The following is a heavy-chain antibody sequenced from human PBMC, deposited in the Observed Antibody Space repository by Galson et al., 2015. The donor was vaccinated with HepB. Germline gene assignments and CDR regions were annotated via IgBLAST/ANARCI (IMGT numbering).Heavy chain of an antibody. CDR2: ISSSSYYK. V-gene: IGHV3-21*01. J-gene: IGHJ6*02. CDR3: ARDEGLGYNFYDGMDV. Sequence: SLRLSCAASGFSFSTYSMNWVRQAPGKGLAWVSSISSSSYYKYYADSVKGRFTISRDNAKNSLYLQMNSLRAEDTAIYYCARDEGLGYNFYDGMDVWGQGTTVTVSS. CDR1: GFSFSTYS.